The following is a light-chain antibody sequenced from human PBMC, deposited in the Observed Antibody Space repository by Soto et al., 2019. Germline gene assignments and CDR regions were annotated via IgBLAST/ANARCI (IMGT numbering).Light chain of an antibody. CDR1: QSIDSGY. V-gene: IGKV3-20*01. J-gene: IGKJ2*03. CDR2: YAS. CDR3: THFGTSHSMYS. Sequence: EMVLTQSPATLSLSPGEIATLSCRASQSIDSGYLAWYQQEPGQVPRLLIYYASTRATGIPNKFSGSASGTEFTITISRLEPEDFAVFCCTHFGTSHSMYSCGQGTKLEIK.